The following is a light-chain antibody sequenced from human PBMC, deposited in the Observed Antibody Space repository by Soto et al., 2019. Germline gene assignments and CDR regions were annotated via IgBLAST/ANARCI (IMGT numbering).Light chain of an antibody. Sequence: EKVMTQAPAPPSVFPRGGATPSCKASQNVYNNLAWYQQRPGQPPRLLIYDASTRATGISARFSGSGYGTEFTLTISSLQSEDFAVYFCQQCRNWPLTFGGGTKVDIK. V-gene: IGKV3-15*01. J-gene: IGKJ4*01. CDR3: QQCRNWPLT. CDR1: QNVYNN. CDR2: DAS.